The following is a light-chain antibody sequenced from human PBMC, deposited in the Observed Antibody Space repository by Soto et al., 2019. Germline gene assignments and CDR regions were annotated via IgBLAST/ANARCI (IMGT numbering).Light chain of an antibody. CDR3: QQFNSYPLLT. V-gene: IGKV1-13*02. J-gene: IGKJ4*01. CDR1: QGISSA. Sequence: AIQLTQSPSSLSASVGDRVTITCRASQGISSALAWYQQKPGKAPKLLIYDASSLESGVPSRYSGSGSGTDFSLTISSLQPEDFATYYCQQFNSYPLLTFGGGTKVEIK. CDR2: DAS.